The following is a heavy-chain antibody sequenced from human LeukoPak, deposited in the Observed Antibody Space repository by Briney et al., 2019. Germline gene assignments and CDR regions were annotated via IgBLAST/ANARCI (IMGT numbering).Heavy chain of an antibody. CDR1: GFTFSGYA. CDR3: AKKKTGTTKAFDY. CDR2: ISGSGPGT. J-gene: IGHJ4*02. D-gene: IGHD4-11*01. Sequence: GGSLRLSCAASGFTFSGYAMSWVRQAPGKGLEWVSAISGSGPGTYYADSVKGRFTISRDNSKNTLYLQMNSLRAEDTAIYYCAKKKTGTTKAFDYWGQGTLVTVSS. V-gene: IGHV3-23*01.